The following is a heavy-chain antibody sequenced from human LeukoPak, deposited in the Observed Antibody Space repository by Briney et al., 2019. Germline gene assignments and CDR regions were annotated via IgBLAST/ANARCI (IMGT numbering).Heavy chain of an antibody. Sequence: GASVTVSCKASGYTFTGYYIHWVRQAPGQGLEWLGWINPNSGGTSNAQKFQGRVTMTRDTSISTAYLELSRLRSDDTAVYYCARGYFDNYFDYWGQGTLVSVSS. CDR3: ARGYFDNYFDY. J-gene: IGHJ4*02. CDR2: INPNSGGT. CDR1: GYTFTGYY. V-gene: IGHV1-2*02. D-gene: IGHD3-22*01.